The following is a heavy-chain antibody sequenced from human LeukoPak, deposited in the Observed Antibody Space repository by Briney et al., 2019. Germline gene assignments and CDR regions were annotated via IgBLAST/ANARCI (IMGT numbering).Heavy chain of an antibody. CDR2: IYHSGST. CDR1: GYSISSGYY. V-gene: IGHV4-38-2*02. J-gene: IGHJ4*02. Sequence: PSETLSLTCTVSGYSISSGYYWGWIRQPPGKGLEWIGSIYHSGSTYYNPSLKSRVTISVDTSKNQFSLKLSSVTAADTAVYYCARGGKPYYFDYWGQGTLVTVSS. CDR3: ARGGKPYYFDY. D-gene: IGHD4-23*01.